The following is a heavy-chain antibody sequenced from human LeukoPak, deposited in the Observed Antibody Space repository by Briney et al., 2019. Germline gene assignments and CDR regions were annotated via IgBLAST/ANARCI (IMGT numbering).Heavy chain of an antibody. D-gene: IGHD5-24*01. V-gene: IGHV1-18*01. CDR1: GYTFTSYG. J-gene: IGHJ4*02. CDR3: ARALRDGYKSH. Sequence: ASVKVSCKASGYTFTSYGLSWVRQAPGQGLEWMGWISTYNDNTHYAQKFQGRVTMTTDTSTNTAYMELRSLSSDDTAVYYCARALRDGYKSHWGQGTLVTVST. CDR2: ISTYNDNT.